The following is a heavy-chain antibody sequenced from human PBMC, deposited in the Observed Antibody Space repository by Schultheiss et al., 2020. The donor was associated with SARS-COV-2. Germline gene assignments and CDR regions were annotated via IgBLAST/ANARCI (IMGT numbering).Heavy chain of an antibody. V-gene: IGHV4-59*01. CDR3: ARDSGSYTFYYYYYMDV. CDR2: IYYSGST. J-gene: IGHJ6*03. Sequence: SETLSLTCTVSGGSISSYYWSWIRQPPGKGLEWIGYIYYSGSTNSNPSLKSRVTISVDTSKNQFSLNLSSVTAADTAVYYCARDSGSYTFYYYYYMDVWGKGTTGTVSS. CDR1: GGSISSYY. D-gene: IGHD1-26*01.